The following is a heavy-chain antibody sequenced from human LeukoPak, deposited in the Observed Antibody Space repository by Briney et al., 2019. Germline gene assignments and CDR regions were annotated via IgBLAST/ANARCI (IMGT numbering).Heavy chain of an antibody. Sequence: GGSLRLSCAASGFTFSSYSMNWVRQAPGKGLEWVSYISSSSSTINYADSVKGRFTISRDNAKNSLYLQMNSLRAEDTAVYYCARDSGGYFGYWGQGTLVTVSS. J-gene: IGHJ4*02. V-gene: IGHV3-48*04. CDR1: GFTFSSYS. CDR2: ISSSSSTI. CDR3: ARDSGGYFGY. D-gene: IGHD3-10*01.